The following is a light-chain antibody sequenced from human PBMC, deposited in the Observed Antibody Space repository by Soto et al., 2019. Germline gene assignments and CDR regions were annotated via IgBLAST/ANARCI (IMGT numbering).Light chain of an antibody. V-gene: IGKV3-15*01. CDR1: QSVSSN. CDR2: GAS. J-gene: IGKJ1*01. Sequence: EIVMTQSPATLSVSPGERATLSCRASQSVSSNLAWYQQKPGQAPRRLIYGASTRGTGIPARLSGSGSGTEFTRTISSLQSEDFAVYYCQQYNNWPPWTFGQGTKVEIK. CDR3: QQYNNWPPWT.